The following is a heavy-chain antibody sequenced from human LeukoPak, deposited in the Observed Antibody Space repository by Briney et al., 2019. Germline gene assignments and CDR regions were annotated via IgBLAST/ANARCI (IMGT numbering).Heavy chain of an antibody. J-gene: IGHJ4*02. V-gene: IGHV3-23*01. D-gene: IGHD6-13*01. CDR2: ISSSGGST. CDR1: GFTFRSYA. Sequence: GGSLRLSCAASGFTFRSYAMSWVRQAPGKGLEWVSTISSSGGSTNYADSVKGRFTISRDNSKNTLYLQMNSLRAEDTAVYCCAITSTWYFDYWGQGTLVTVSS. CDR3: AITSTWYFDY.